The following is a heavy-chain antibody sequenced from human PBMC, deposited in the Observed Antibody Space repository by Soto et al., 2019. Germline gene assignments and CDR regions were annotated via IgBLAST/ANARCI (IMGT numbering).Heavy chain of an antibody. J-gene: IGHJ6*04. Sequence: GGSLRLSCAASGFTVSSNYISWVRQAPGEWLEWVSVIYSGGSTYYADSVKGRFTFFRHNSKNTLYLQMNSLRAEDTAVYYCARDRLAVARNYYYYYGMDVWGKGTTVTVSS. V-gene: IGHV3-53*04. CDR1: GFTVSSNY. CDR2: IYSGGST. CDR3: ARDRLAVARNYYYYYGMDV. D-gene: IGHD6-19*01.